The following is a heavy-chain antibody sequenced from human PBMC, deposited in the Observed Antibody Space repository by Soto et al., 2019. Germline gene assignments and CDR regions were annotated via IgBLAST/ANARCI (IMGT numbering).Heavy chain of an antibody. CDR3: SRTIWSGYFQADY. J-gene: IGHJ4*02. CDR1: GSTFRTYS. CDR2: ISGSSST. V-gene: IGHV3-48*02. Sequence: EVQLVESGGGLVQPGGSRRLSCEASGSTFRTYSMNWFRQAPGKGLEWISYISGSSSTTDADAVKGRFTISRDNAKNSLYLQMNSLSDEDTAVYYCSRTIWSGYFQADYWGQGTLVTVSS. D-gene: IGHD3-3*01.